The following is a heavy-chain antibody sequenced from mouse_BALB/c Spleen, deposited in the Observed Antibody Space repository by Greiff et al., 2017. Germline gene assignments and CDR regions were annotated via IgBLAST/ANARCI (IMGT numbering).Heavy chain of an antibody. CDR3: ARRGYYYGSSWFAY. D-gene: IGHD1-1*01. V-gene: IGHV5-6*01. Sequence: EVQLQESGGDLVKPGGSLKLSCAASGFTFSSYGLSWVRQTPDKRLEWVATISSGGSYTYYPDSVKGRFTISRDNAKNTLYLQMSSLKSEDTAMYYCARRGYYYGSSWFAYWGQGTLVTVSA. CDR1: GFTFSSYG. CDR2: ISSGGSYT. J-gene: IGHJ3*01.